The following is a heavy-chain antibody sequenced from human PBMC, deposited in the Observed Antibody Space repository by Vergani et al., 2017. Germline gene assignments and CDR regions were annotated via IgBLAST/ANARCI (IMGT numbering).Heavy chain of an antibody. J-gene: IGHJ5*02. Sequence: QVQLVESGGGVVQPGGSLRLSCAASGFTFSTYGMHWVRQAPGKGLEWVALILYDGTNEYYTDSVKGRFTISRDNSKNTLYLQMNSLRPDDTAVYFCVRGGRGDHGDFWSRLGPWGQGTRVIVSS. CDR3: VRGGRGDHGDFWSRLGP. D-gene: IGHD3-3*01. CDR2: ILYDGTNE. V-gene: IGHV3-30*03. CDR1: GFTFSTYG.